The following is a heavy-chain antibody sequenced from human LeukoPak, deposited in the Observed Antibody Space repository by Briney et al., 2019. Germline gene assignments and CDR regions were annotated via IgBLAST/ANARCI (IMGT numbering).Heavy chain of an antibody. D-gene: IGHD2-2*01. CDR3: ARQPIGYCSSTSCYNWFDP. J-gene: IGHJ5*02. Sequence: SETLSLTCTVSGGSISSGVYYWSWIRQHPGKGLEWIGYIYYSGSTYYNPSLKSRVTISVDTSKNQFSLKLSSVTAADTAVYYCARQPIGYCSSTSCYNWFDPWGQGTLVTVSS. CDR2: IYYSGST. V-gene: IGHV4-31*03. CDR1: GGSISSGVYY.